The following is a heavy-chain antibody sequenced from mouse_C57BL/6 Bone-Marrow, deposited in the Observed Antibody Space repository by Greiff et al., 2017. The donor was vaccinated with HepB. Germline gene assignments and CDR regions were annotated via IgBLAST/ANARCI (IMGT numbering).Heavy chain of an antibody. CDR2: ISSGGSYT. J-gene: IGHJ2*01. CDR3: ARYRTVYFDY. CDR1: GFTFSSYG. V-gene: IGHV5-6*01. Sequence: EVQRVESGGDLVKPGGSLKLSCAASGFTFSSYGMSWVRQTPDKRLEWVATISSGGSYTYYPDSVKGRFTISRDNAKNTLYLQMSSLKSEDTAMYYCARYRTVYFDYWGQGTTLTVSS. D-gene: IGHD5-1*01.